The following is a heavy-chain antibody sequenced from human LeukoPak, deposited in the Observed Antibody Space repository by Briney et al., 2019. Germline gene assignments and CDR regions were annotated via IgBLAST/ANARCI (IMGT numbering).Heavy chain of an antibody. CDR1: GFTFGSYA. CDR3: ARPPWGYSSSWRAEYFQH. Sequence: GGSLTLSCAASGFTFGSYAMSWVRQAPGKGLEWVANIKQDGSEKYYVDSVKGRFTISRDNAKNSLYLQTNSLRAEDTAVYYCARPPWGYSSSWRAEYFQHWGQGTLVTVSS. J-gene: IGHJ1*01. V-gene: IGHV3-7*01. CDR2: IKQDGSEK. D-gene: IGHD6-13*01.